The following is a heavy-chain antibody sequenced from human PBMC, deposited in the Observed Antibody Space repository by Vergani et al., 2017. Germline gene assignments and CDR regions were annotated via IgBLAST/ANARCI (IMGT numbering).Heavy chain of an antibody. CDR1: SFKLGDYG. CDR3: ARGTRDTRSSRDY. J-gene: IGHJ4*02. CDR2: TWYEGNNN. D-gene: IGHD5-18*01. V-gene: IGHV3-33*01. Sequence: QVQLVESGGGVVQPGRSLRLSCTPSSFKLGDYGMHWVRQAPGRGLEWVSMTWYEGNNNYYADSVKGRFTITKDISKNTLYLQMNSLRGDDTAVYYCARGTRDTRSSRDYWGQGTLVTVSS.